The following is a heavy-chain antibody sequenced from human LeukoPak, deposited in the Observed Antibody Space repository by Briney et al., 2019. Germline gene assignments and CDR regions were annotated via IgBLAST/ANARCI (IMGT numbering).Heavy chain of an antibody. D-gene: IGHD3-22*01. Sequence: SQTLSLTCTVSGASISSGSYYWSWIRQPAGKGLEWIGCVYTSGSTNYNPSLKSRVTISVDTSKNQFSLNLSSVTAADTAVYYCARDRPTYYDSSGYYLESDYWGQGTLVTVSS. J-gene: IGHJ4*02. V-gene: IGHV4-61*02. CDR1: GASISSGSYY. CDR2: VYTSGST. CDR3: ARDRPTYYDSSGYYLESDY.